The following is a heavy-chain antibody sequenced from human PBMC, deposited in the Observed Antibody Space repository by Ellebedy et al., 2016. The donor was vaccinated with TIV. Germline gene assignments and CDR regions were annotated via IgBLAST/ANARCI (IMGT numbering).Heavy chain of an antibody. V-gene: IGHV3-30-3*01. CDR1: GFTFNIYA. Sequence: PGGSLRLSCAGSGFTFNIYAIHWVRQAPGKGLEWVAVTSYDGSNKYYADSVKGRFTISRDNSQNTVYLQMNSLRTEDTAVYYCAGDRGGHTYFDFWGQGTLVTVSS. J-gene: IGHJ4*02. CDR3: AGDRGGHTYFDF. CDR2: TSYDGSNK. D-gene: IGHD3-10*01.